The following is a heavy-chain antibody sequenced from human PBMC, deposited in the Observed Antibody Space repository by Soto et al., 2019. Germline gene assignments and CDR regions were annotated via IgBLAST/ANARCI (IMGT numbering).Heavy chain of an antibody. CDR1: GFTLSDYY. Sequence: QVQLVESGGGLVKPGGSLRLSCAVSGFTLSDYYMSWIRQAPGKGLERVSYISSSRSYTNHADSVKGRFTISRDNAKNLLYLQMNSLSVGDTAVYYCARHADILPGSDAFDIWGQGTMVTVSS. D-gene: IGHD3-9*01. CDR3: ARHADILPGSDAFDI. CDR2: ISSSRSYT. J-gene: IGHJ3*02. V-gene: IGHV3-11*05.